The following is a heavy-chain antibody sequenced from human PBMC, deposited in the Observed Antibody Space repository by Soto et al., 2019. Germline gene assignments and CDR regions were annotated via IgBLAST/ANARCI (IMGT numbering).Heavy chain of an antibody. CDR3: ARAKWHDGSGRVREFDY. CDR1: GLTFRVYC. CDR2: ISFDGRNT. J-gene: IGHJ4*02. D-gene: IGHD3-10*01. Sequence: PVASLRLSCSSSGLTFRVYCMHRVRHAPGKGLEWAAAISFDGRNTYYADSVQGRFAISRDNSKNTMYLQMNSLRVEDTAVYYCARAKWHDGSGRVREFDYWGQGT. V-gene: IGHV3-33*01.